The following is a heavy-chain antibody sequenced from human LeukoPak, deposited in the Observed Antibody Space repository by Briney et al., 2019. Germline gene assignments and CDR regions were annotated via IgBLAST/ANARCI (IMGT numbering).Heavy chain of an antibody. CDR1: GFTFSSYA. CDR2: INHSGST. D-gene: IGHD3-9*01. J-gene: IGHJ4*02. Sequence: GSLRLSCAASGFTFSSYAMSWVRQPPGKGLEWIGEINHSGSTNYNPSLKSRVTISVDTSKNQFSLKLSSVTAADTAVYYCARGNVLRYFDWLSKPRGYSYRADYWGQGTLVTVSS. V-gene: IGHV4-34*01. CDR3: ARGNVLRYFDWLSKPRGYSYRADY.